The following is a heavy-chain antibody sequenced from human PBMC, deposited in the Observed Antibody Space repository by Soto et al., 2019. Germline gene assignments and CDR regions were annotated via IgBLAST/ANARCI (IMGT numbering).Heavy chain of an antibody. Sequence: QVQLQQWGAGLLKPSETLSLTCAVYGGSFSDYYWIWIRQPPGKGLEWIGEISHSGFATYNPSLKSRVTLSVDTSKKQFPLKVTSVTAADRAVYYCASGHSGSYFPRYWGQGTLVTVSS. CDR3: ASGHSGSYFPRY. J-gene: IGHJ4*02. V-gene: IGHV4-34*01. CDR1: GGSFSDYY. D-gene: IGHD1-26*01. CDR2: ISHSGFA.